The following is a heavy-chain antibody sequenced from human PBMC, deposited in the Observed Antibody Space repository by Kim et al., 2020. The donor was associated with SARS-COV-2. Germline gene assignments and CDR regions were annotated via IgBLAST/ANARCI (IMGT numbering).Heavy chain of an antibody. CDR3: VKDYYDILTGYYIPLWAFDY. J-gene: IGHJ4*02. V-gene: IGHV3-30*18. D-gene: IGHD3-9*01. CDR1: GFTFSSYG. Sequence: GGSLRLSCAASGFTFSSYGMHWVRQAPGKGLEWVAVISYDGSNKYYADSVKGRFTISRDNSKNTLYLQMNSLRAEDTAVYYCVKDYYDILTGYYIPLWAFDYWGQGTLVTVSS. CDR2: ISYDGSNK.